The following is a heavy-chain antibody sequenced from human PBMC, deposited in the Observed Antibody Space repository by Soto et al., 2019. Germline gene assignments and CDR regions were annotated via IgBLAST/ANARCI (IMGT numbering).Heavy chain of an antibody. CDR2: IYYSGST. V-gene: IGHV4-59*01. Sequence: SQTLSLTCTVSGGSISSYYWSWIRQPPGKGLEWIGYIYYSGSTNYNPSLKSRVTISVDTSKNQFSLKLSSVTAADTAVYYCARGAVDYFDWSQAPLYYFDYWGQGTLVTVSS. D-gene: IGHD3-9*01. CDR1: GGSISSYY. J-gene: IGHJ4*02. CDR3: ARGAVDYFDWSQAPLYYFDY.